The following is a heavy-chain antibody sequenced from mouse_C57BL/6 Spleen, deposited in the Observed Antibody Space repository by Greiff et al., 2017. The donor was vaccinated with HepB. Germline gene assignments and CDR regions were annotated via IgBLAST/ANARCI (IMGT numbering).Heavy chain of an antibody. CDR1: GYTFTSYG. CDR2: IYPRSGNT. J-gene: IGHJ4*01. V-gene: IGHV1-81*01. Sequence: QVHVKQSGAELARPGASVKLSCKASGYTFTSYGISWVKQRTGQGLEWIGEIYPRSGNTYYNEKFKGKATLTADKSSSTAYMELRSLTSEDSAVYFCAREYSNYSRYAMDYWGQGTSVTVSS. CDR3: AREYSNYSRYAMDY. D-gene: IGHD2-5*01.